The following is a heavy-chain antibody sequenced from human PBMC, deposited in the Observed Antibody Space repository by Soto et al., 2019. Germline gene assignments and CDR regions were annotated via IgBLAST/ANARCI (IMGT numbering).Heavy chain of an antibody. D-gene: IGHD5-18*01. J-gene: IGHJ6*02. CDR1: GFTFSSYG. CDR2: ISYDGSNK. V-gene: IGHV3-30*18. CDR3: AKDFRDVDTAQDYYYYGMDV. Sequence: GSLRLSCAASGFTFSSYGVHWVRQAPGKGLEWVAVISYDGSNKYYADSVKGRFTISRDNSKNTLYLQMNSLRAEDTAVYYCAKDFRDVDTAQDYYYYGMDVWGQGTTVTVSS.